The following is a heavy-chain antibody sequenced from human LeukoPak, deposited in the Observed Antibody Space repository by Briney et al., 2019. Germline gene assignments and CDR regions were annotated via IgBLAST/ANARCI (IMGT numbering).Heavy chain of an antibody. J-gene: IGHJ4*02. CDR1: GFTFSSYS. D-gene: IGHD3-22*01. CDR2: ISSSSSYI. V-gene: IGHV3-21*01. CDR3: ATQKARWLLRGFDY. Sequence: GGSLRLSCAASGFTFSSYSMNWVRQAPGKGLEWVSSISSSSSYIYYADSVKGRFTISRDNAKNSLYLQMNSLRAADTAVYYCATQKARWLLRGFDYWGQGTLVTVSS.